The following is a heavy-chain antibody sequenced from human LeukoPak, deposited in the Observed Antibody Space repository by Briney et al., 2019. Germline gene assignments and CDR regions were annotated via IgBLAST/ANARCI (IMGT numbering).Heavy chain of an antibody. V-gene: IGHV1-2*02. D-gene: IGHD4-23*01. Sequence: GASVKVSCKXSGYTFTGYYMHWVRQAPGQGLEWMGWINPNSGGTNYAQKFQGRVTMTRDTSISTAYMELSRLRSDDTAVYYCARSSTVVTAIFDYWGQGTLVTVSS. CDR1: GYTFTGYY. CDR2: INPNSGGT. J-gene: IGHJ4*02. CDR3: ARSSTVVTAIFDY.